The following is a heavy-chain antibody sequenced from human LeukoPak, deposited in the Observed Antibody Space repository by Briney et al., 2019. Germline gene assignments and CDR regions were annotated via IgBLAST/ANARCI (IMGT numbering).Heavy chain of an antibody. CDR1: GGSISSYY. CDR2: IYYSGST. D-gene: IGHD4-23*01. CDR3: ARRLVMDGGNSFEAFDI. J-gene: IGHJ3*02. V-gene: IGHV4-59*01. Sequence: SETLSLTCTVPGGSISSYYWSWIRQPPGKGLEWIGYIYYSGSTNYNPSLKSRVTISVDTSKNQFSLKLSSVTAADTAVYYCARRLVMDGGNSFEAFDIWGQGTMVTVSS.